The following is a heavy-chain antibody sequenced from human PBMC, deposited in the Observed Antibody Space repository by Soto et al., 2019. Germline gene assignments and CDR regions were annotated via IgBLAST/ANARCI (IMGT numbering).Heavy chain of an antibody. CDR3: AEEGGDSSGYYRAEYFQH. CDR1: GFTFSSYD. J-gene: IGHJ1*01. CDR2: MSYGGSNK. V-gene: IGHV3-30*18. Sequence: QVQLVESGGGVXXXXXXLRLSCAASGFTFSSYDMHWVRQAPGKGLEWVAVMSYGGSNKYYSDSVKGRFTISRDSSKNPAYLQMNRPGGGDTAGDYGAEEGGDSSGYYRAEYFQHWGQGTLVTVSS. D-gene: IGHD3-22*01.